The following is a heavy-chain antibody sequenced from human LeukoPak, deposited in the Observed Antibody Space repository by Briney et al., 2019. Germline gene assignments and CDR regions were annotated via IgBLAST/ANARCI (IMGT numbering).Heavy chain of an antibody. J-gene: IGHJ6*02. CDR3: ARAQTSSWYGYYYYAMDV. CDR1: GYTFTSYG. D-gene: IGHD6-13*01. Sequence: ASVKVSCKASGYTFTSYGISWVRQAPGQGLEWMGWISAYNGNTNYAQKLQGRVTMTTDTSASTAYMELSSLRYEDTAVYYCARAQTSSWYGYYYYAMDVWGQGTTVTVSS. CDR2: ISAYNGNT. V-gene: IGHV1-18*01.